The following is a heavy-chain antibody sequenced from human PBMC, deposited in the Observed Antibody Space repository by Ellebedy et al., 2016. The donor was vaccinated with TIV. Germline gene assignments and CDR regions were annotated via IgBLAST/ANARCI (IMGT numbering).Heavy chain of an antibody. CDR1: GYTFTSYG. D-gene: IGHD3-22*01. CDR2: ISAYNGNT. Sequence: ASVKVSXXASGYTFTSYGISWVRQAPGQGLEWMGWISAYNGNTNYAQKLQGRVTMTTDTSTSTAYMELRSLRSDDTAVYYCARTGWLLAVYYYYYYMDVWGKGTTVTVSS. J-gene: IGHJ6*03. CDR3: ARTGWLLAVYYYYYYMDV. V-gene: IGHV1-18*01.